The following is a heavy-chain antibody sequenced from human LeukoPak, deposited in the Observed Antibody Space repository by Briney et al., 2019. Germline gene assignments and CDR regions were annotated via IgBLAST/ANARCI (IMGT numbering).Heavy chain of an antibody. D-gene: IGHD3-22*01. CDR2: IYYSGST. Sequence: PSETLSLTCTVSGGSISSYYWSWIRQPPGKGLEWIGYIYYSGSTNYNPSLKSRVTISVDTSKNQFSLKLSSVTAADTAVYYCARTRYYYDSSSFDYWGQGTLVTVSS. J-gene: IGHJ4*02. CDR1: GGSISSYY. V-gene: IGHV4-59*01. CDR3: ARTRYYYDSSSFDY.